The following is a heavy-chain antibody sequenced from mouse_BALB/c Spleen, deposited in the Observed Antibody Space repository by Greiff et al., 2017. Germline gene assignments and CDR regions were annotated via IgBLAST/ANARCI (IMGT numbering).Heavy chain of an antibody. V-gene: IGHV5-15*02. J-gene: IGHJ4*01. CDR1: GFTFSDYG. D-gene: IGHD4-1*01. Sequence: EVMLVESGGGLVQPGGSRKFSCAASGFTFSDYGMAWVRQTPGKGPEWVAFISNLAYSIYYADTVTGRFTITRENAKNTLYLEMSSLRSEDTALYYCARTGTYAMDYWGQGTSVTVSS. CDR2: ISNLAYSI. CDR3: ARTGTYAMDY.